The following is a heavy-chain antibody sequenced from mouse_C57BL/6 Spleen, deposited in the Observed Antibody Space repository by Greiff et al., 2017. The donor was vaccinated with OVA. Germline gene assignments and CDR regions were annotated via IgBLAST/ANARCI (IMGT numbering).Heavy chain of an antibody. V-gene: IGHV14-3*01. CDR2: IDPANGNT. CDR1: GFNIKNTY. CDR3: ARVYYGNYDAMDY. D-gene: IGHD2-1*01. Sequence: VQLKESVAELVRPGASVKLSCTASGFNIKNTYMHWVKQRPEQGLEWIGRIDPANGNTKYAPKFPGMATITADTSSNTAYLQLSSLSSEDTAIYYCARVYYGNYDAMDYWGQGTSVTVSS. J-gene: IGHJ4*01.